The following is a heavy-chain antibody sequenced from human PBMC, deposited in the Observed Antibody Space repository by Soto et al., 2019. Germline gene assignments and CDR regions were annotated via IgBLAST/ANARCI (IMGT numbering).Heavy chain of an antibody. CDR1: GGSFSGYY. D-gene: IGHD4-4*01. J-gene: IGHJ4*02. V-gene: IGHV4-34*01. Sequence: SETLSLTCAVYGGSFSGYYWSWIRQPPGKGLEWIGEINHSGSTNYNPSLKSRVTISVDTSKNQFSLILSSVTAAGTAVYYCARGFSGTVQRRVDYCGQGTLVTVSS. CDR3: ARGFSGTVQRRVDY. CDR2: INHSGST.